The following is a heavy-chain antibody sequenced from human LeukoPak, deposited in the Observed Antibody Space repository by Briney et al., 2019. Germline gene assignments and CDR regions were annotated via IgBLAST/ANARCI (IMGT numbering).Heavy chain of an antibody. J-gene: IGHJ6*02. CDR3: ARGYCSSTSCRHYGMDV. CDR1: GYTFTSYG. Sequence: ASVKVSCKASGYTFTSYGISWVRQAPGQRLEWMGWINAGNGNTKYSQKFQGRVTITRDTSASTAYMELSSLRSDDTAVYYCARGYCSSTSCRHYGMDVWGQGTTVTVSS. D-gene: IGHD2-2*01. V-gene: IGHV1-18*01. CDR2: INAGNGNT.